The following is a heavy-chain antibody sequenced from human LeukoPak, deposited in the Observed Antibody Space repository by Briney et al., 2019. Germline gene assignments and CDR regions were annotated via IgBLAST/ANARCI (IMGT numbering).Heavy chain of an antibody. CDR1: GFTFSSYG. CDR3: ARVNSSSLHPNFDY. CDR2: ISYDGSNK. Sequence: GGSLRLSCAASGFTFSSYGMHWVRQAPGKGLEWVAVISYDGSNKYYADSVKGRFTISRDNSKNTLYLQMNSLRAEDTAVYYCARVNSSSLHPNFDYWGQGTLVTVSS. J-gene: IGHJ4*02. D-gene: IGHD2-2*01. V-gene: IGHV3-30*03.